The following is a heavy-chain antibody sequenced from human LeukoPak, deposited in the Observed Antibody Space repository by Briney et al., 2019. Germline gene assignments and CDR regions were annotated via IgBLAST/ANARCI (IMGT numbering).Heavy chain of an antibody. CDR1: GGTFSSYA. J-gene: IGHJ4*02. CDR3: AKSRLRDVDTAMFDY. D-gene: IGHD5-18*01. CDR2: IIPIFGTA. Sequence: SVKVSCKASGGTFSSYAISWVRQAPGQGLEWMGGIIPIFGTANYAQKFQGRVTITTDESTSTAYMELNSLRAEDTAVYYCAKSRLRDVDTAMFDYWGQGTLVTVSS. V-gene: IGHV1-69*05.